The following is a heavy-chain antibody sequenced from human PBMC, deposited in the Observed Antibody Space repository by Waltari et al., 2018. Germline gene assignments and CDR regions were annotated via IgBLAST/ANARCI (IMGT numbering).Heavy chain of an antibody. D-gene: IGHD3-22*01. CDR1: GGSISSSSYY. V-gene: IGHV4-39*01. Sequence: QLQLQESGPGLVKPSETLSLTCTVSGGSISSSSYYWGWTRQPPGKGLEGIGSIYYSGSTYYNPSLKSRVTISVDTSKNQFSLKLSSVTAADTAVYYCARESPDYYDSSGYYVRRSYYFDYWGQGTLVTVSS. J-gene: IGHJ4*02. CDR3: ARESPDYYDSSGYYVRRSYYFDY. CDR2: IYYSGST.